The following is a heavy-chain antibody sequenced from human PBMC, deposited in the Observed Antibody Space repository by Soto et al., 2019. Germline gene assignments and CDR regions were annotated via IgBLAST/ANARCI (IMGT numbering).Heavy chain of an antibody. CDR3: ARASYATAGYGLDP. J-gene: IGHJ5*02. CDR2: IYYSGSI. CDR1: GGSISRGY. Sequence: QVHLQESGPGLVKPSETLSLTCSVSGGSISRGYWTWIRQPPGKGLEWIGYIYYSGSINYNPSLESRVIISVDPSKNQFSLRLSSVTAADTAVYYCARASYATAGYGLDPWGQGALVTVSS. V-gene: IGHV4-59*01. D-gene: IGHD3-9*01.